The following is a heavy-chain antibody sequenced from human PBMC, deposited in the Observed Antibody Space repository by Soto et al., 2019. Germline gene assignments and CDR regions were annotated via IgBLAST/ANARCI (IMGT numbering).Heavy chain of an antibody. CDR2: IYYTGST. D-gene: IGHD6-6*01. CDR3: AKDRLWGSSDRGAPDDFEV. Sequence: SETLSLTCTVSGVSINNYYWTWIRQPPGKRLEWIGAIYYTGSTTYNPSLRSRVTFSVDTSKNQFSLSLTSVTAADTAVYYCAKDRLWGSSDRGAPDDFEVWGQGTMVTVSS. V-gene: IGHV4-59*01. CDR1: GVSINNYY. J-gene: IGHJ3*01.